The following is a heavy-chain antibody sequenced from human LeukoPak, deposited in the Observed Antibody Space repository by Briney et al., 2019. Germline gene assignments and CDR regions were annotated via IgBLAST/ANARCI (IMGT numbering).Heavy chain of an antibody. Sequence: SLRLSCAAPVFTLNCHCINPVRPGPGKGLGWVSSISSSYKYIYYADSLKGRFTVSRDNAKNSLYLQMNSLRAKDTAVYYCAREFYSYGVFDYWGQGTLVTVSS. CDR3: AREFYSYGVFDY. CDR1: VFTLNCHC. J-gene: IGHJ4*02. V-gene: IGHV3-21*01. D-gene: IGHD5-18*01. CDR2: ISSSYKYI.